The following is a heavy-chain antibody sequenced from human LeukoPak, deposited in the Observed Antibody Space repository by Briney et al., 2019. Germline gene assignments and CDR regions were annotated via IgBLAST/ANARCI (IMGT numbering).Heavy chain of an antibody. J-gene: IGHJ4*02. CDR3: ASGMSLTGDGPFDY. Sequence: GGSLRLSCAASGFTFSSYGMDWVRQAPGKGLEWVSGVSNRDGRAYYADSVKGRFTVSRDNSKNTLHLQMNSLRAEDTALYYCASGMSLTGDGPFDYWGQGTLVTVSS. CDR1: GFTFSSYG. V-gene: IGHV3-23*01. D-gene: IGHD3-9*01. CDR2: VSNRDGRA.